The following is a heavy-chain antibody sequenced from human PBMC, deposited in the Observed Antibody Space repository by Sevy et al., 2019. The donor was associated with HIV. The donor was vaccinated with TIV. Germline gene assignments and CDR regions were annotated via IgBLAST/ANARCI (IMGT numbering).Heavy chain of an antibody. CDR1: GYAFTGYY. D-gene: IGHD6-6*01. CDR3: ARDGARRFFFDY. V-gene: IGHV1-2*02. Sequence: ASVKVSCKASGYAFTGYYMHWVRQAPGQGLEWMGWITPNSGDTNYAQKFQGRVTMTRDTSISTAYMELSRLRSDDTAVYYCARDGARRFFFDYWGPGTLVTVSS. CDR2: ITPNSGDT. J-gene: IGHJ4*02.